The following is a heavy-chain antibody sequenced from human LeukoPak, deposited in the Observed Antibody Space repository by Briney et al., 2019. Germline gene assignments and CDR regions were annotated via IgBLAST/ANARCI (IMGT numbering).Heavy chain of an antibody. CDR1: GYTFTSYA. CDR3: AKPPLHYDKYWYTYYLDY. D-gene: IGHD2-8*02. V-gene: IGHV1-3*01. CDR2: INAGNGNT. J-gene: IGHJ4*02. Sequence: GASVKVSCKASGYTFTSYAMHWVRQAPGQRLEWMGWINAGNGNTKYSQKFQGRVTITRDTSASTAYMELSSLRSEDTAVYYCAKPPLHYDKYWYTYYLDYWGQGTLVTVSS.